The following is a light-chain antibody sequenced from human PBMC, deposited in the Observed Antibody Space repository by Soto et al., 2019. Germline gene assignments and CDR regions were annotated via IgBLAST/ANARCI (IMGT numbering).Light chain of an antibody. J-gene: IGKJ4*02. CDR1: QGISSA. Sequence: ALQLTPSTSSLSASVRDRVTITCRASQGISSALSWDQQKPGKAPKLLIYDASRLESGVPSRISGSGAGTYFILTISSQQPEDFATYYCQQYDSLPTFGGGTKVDIK. CDR2: DAS. V-gene: IGKV1-13*02. CDR3: QQYDSLPT.